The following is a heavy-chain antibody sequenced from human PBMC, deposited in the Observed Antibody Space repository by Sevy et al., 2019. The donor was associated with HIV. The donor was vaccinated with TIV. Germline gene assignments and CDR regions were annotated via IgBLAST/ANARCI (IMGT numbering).Heavy chain of an antibody. CDR3: AKDQGRLLELYY. CDR2: ISYDGSIK. CDR1: GFTFSNYS. J-gene: IGHJ4*02. D-gene: IGHD1-7*01. Sequence: GGSLRLSCAASGFTFSNYSMHWVRQAPGKGLEWVAVISYDGSIKYYADSVRGRFTISRDNSKNTLYLQMNSLRPEDTTMYFCAKDQGRLLELYYWGQGTLVTVSS. V-gene: IGHV3-30*18.